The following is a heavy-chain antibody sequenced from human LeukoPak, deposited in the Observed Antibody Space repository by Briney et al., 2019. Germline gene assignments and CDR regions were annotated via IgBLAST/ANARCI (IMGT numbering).Heavy chain of an antibody. D-gene: IGHD3-10*01. CDR3: ARAFRGVNWFDP. CDR1: GFTFSSYA. J-gene: IGHJ5*02. V-gene: IGHV3-23*01. CDR2: ISGSGVST. Sequence: GGSLRLSCAASGFTFSSYAMNWVRQAPGKGLEWVSGISGSGVSTYYADSVKGRFTISRENAKNSLYLQMNSLRAEDTAVYYCARAFRGVNWFDPWGQGTLVTVSS.